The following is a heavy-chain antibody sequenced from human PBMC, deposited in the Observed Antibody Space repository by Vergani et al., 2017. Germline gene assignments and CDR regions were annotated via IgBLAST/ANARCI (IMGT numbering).Heavy chain of an antibody. CDR2: INAGNGNT. CDR3: ARGGFYDFVWWSYRLRGGYYFDW. J-gene: IGHJ4*02. V-gene: IGHV1-3*01. CDR1: GYTFTYRY. D-gene: IGHD3-16*02. Sequence: QMQLVQSGAEVKKTGSSVKVSCKASGYTFTYRYLHWVRQAPGQALEWMGWINAGNGNTKYSQKFQGRVTITRDTSASTAYMELSSLRSEDTAVYYCARGGFYDFVWWSYRLRGGYYFDWWGQGTLVTVSS.